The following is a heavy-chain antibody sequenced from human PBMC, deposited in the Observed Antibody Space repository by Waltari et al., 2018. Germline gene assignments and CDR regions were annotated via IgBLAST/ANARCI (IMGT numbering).Heavy chain of an antibody. D-gene: IGHD2-15*01. Sequence: QVQLQESGPGLVKPSGTLSVTCAVSGDSLSGNAWWSWVRQPPGKGLEWIGQIQGSGKANYKPSLGSRVTVSRDTSNNQFSLKLASATAADTAVYYCARDRGRGLYLDSWGQGTLVTVSP. V-gene: IGHV4-4*02. CDR1: GDSLSGNAW. CDR2: IQGSGKA. J-gene: IGHJ4*02. CDR3: ARDRGRGLYLDS.